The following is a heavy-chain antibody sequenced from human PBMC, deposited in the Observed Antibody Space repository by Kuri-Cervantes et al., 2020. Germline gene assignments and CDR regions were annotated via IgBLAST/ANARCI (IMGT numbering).Heavy chain of an antibody. Sequence: GESLKISCAASGFTFRSYAMYWGRQAPGKGLEWVAVISYDGSNKYYADSVKGRFTISRDNSKNTLYLQMNSLRAEDTAVYYCARVRYYYDSSGYYPNWFDPWGQGTLVTVSS. D-gene: IGHD3-22*01. V-gene: IGHV3-30-3*01. CDR2: ISYDGSNK. CDR3: ARVRYYYDSSGYYPNWFDP. J-gene: IGHJ5*02. CDR1: GFTFRSYA.